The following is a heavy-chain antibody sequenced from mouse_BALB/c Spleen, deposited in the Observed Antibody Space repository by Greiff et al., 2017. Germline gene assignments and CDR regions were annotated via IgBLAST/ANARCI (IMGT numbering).Heavy chain of an antibody. D-gene: IGHD1-2*01. CDR3: AREGYGYVPFAY. J-gene: IGHJ3*01. Sequence: EVQLQESGPGLVKPSQSLSLTCTVTGYSITSDYAWNWIRQFPGNKLEWMGYISYSGSTSYNPSLKSRISITRDTSKNQFFLQLNSVTTEDTATYYCAREGYGYVPFAYWGQGTLVTVSA. V-gene: IGHV3-2*02. CDR1: GYSITSDYA. CDR2: ISYSGST.